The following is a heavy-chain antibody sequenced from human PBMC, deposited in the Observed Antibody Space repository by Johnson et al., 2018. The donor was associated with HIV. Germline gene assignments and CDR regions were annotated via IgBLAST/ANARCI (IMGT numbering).Heavy chain of an antibody. CDR1: GFTFSSYG. D-gene: IGHD3-22*01. V-gene: IGHV3-30*02. CDR3: AKDQSTVVGPNAFDI. J-gene: IGHJ3*02. Sequence: QVQLVESGGGVVQPGGSLRLSCAASGFTFSSYGIHWVRQAPGKGLEWVAFIRYDGTNKYYADSVKGRFTISRDNSRNTLYLQMNSLRAEDTAVYYCAKDQSTVVGPNAFDIWGQGTMVTVSS. CDR2: IRYDGTNK.